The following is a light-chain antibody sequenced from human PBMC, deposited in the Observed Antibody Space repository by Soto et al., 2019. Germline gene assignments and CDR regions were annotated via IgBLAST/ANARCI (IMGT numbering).Light chain of an antibody. CDR3: QHFNSYPWT. Sequence: DIQMTQSPSSLSASVGDRVTITCRASQGIRNDLGWYQQKPGKAPKLLINKASSLESGVPSRFSGSGSGTEFTLTISSLQPDDFATYYCQHFNSYPWTFGQGTKVDIK. CDR2: KAS. V-gene: IGKV1-17*01. J-gene: IGKJ1*01. CDR1: QGIRND.